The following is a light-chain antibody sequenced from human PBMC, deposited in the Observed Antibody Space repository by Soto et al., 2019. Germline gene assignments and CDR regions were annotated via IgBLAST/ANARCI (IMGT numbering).Light chain of an antibody. CDR2: STY. CDR3: LLYHGAAQV. V-gene: IGLV7-43*01. CDR1: TGAVTSDYY. J-gene: IGLJ3*02. Sequence: QAVVTQELSLTVSPGGTVTLTCASSTGAVTSDYYPNWLQQKPGQAPRSLIHSTYTRHFWTPARFSGSLLGGKAALTVSDVQPEDEAEYYCLLYHGAAQVFGGGTKLTVL.